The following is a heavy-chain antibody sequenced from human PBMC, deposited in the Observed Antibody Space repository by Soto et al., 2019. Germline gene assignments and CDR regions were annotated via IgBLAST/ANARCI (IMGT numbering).Heavy chain of an antibody. V-gene: IGHV3-7*01. CDR2: IRQDGGDK. CDR1: GFTFSSYW. J-gene: IGHJ4*02. CDR3: VRDAVVSGVDYVDS. Sequence: EVQLMESGGGLVQPGGSLRLSCAASGFTFSSYWMSWVRQAPGKGLEWVANIRQDGGDKYFLDSVKGRFTISRDNAKNSLYLQMNSLRLEDTAIYYCVRDAVVSGVDYVDSWGQGTLVTVSS. D-gene: IGHD2-8*01.